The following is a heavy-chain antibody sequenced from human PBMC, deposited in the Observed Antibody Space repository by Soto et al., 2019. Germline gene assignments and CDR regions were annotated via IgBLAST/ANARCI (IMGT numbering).Heavy chain of an antibody. V-gene: IGHV3-11*04. CDR2: ISSSSSTI. J-gene: IGHJ5*02. D-gene: IGHD5-18*01. CDR1: GFTFSDYY. Sequence: GVLRLSCAASGFTFSDYYMSWIRQAPGKGLEWVSYISSSSSTIYYADSVKGRFTISRDNAKNSLYLQMNSLRAEDTAVYYCARGWDTAMTDTTFDPWGQGTLVTVSS. CDR3: ARGWDTAMTDTTFDP.